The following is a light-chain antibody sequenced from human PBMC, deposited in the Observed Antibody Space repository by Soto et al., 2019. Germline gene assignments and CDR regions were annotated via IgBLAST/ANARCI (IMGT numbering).Light chain of an antibody. CDR2: AAS. J-gene: IGKJ3*01. V-gene: IGKV1-9*01. Sequence: DIQLTQSPSFLSASVGDRVTITCRAIQVVSRYLAWYQQNPGQAPKPLIYAASSLQSGVPSRFSGSGSGTEFTLTISSLQPEDFATYYCQQHNVYPLTFGPGTKVDIK. CDR3: QQHNVYPLT. CDR1: QVVSRY.